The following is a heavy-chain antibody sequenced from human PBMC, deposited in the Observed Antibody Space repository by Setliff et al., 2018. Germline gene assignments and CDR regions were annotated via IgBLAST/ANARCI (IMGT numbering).Heavy chain of an antibody. CDR1: GISISSGHY. D-gene: IGHD3-9*01. CDR2: IYHKGRT. Sequence: SETLSLTCGVSGISISSGHYWGWIRQPPGKGLEWIATIYHKGRTYYNPSLDSRVTISLDTSKNHFSLRLSSVTAADTAVYYCAGTPARGTTWLSPFDYWCQGIQVTVSS. V-gene: IGHV4-38-2*01. CDR3: AGTPARGTTWLSPFDY. J-gene: IGHJ4*02.